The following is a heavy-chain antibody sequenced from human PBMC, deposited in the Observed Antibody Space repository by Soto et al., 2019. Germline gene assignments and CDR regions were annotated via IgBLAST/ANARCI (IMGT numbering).Heavy chain of an antibody. V-gene: IGHV3-23*01. CDR2: ITTTGRNT. CDR1: GFTFISYG. CDR3: ARDYPGGSYYDY. D-gene: IGHD1-26*01. Sequence: EMQLLESGGGLVQPGGSLRLSCAASGFTFISYGMTWVRQAPGKGLEWVSGITTTGRNTYYAESVKGRFTISRDNSKNSLYLQMNSLRAEDTAVYYCARDYPGGSYYDYWGQGTLVTVSS. J-gene: IGHJ4*02.